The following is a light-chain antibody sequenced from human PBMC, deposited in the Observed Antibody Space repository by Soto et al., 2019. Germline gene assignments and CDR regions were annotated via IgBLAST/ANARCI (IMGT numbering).Light chain of an antibody. CDR2: QTS. CDR1: QYINTR. Sequence: EIVLTQSPATLSSFPGDRVTLSCRASQYINTRLAWYQHRPGQAPRLLIYQTSLRAAGIPARFSARGSGTDFTLTISHVQPEDFALYYCHQRQSWPRTFGQGTKVDIK. J-gene: IGKJ1*01. CDR3: HQRQSWPRT. V-gene: IGKV3-11*01.